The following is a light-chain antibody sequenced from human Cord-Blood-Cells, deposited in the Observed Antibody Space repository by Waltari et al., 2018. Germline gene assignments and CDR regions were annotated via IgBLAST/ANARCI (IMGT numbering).Light chain of an antibody. CDR2: AAS. Sequence: DIQMTQSPSSLSASVGDRVTITGRASQSISSYLNWYQQKPGKAPKLLIYAASSLQSGVPSRFRGSGSGTDFTLTISSLQPEDFATNYCQQSYSTLYTFGQGTKLEIK. CDR3: QQSYSTLYT. J-gene: IGKJ2*01. V-gene: IGKV1-39*01. CDR1: QSISSY.